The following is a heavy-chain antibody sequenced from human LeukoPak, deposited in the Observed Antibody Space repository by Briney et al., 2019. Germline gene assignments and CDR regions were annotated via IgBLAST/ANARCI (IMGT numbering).Heavy chain of an antibody. V-gene: IGHV1-2*02. CDR3: ARDNSYYDSSGCDY. Sequence: ASVKVSCKASGYTFTGYYMHWVRQAPGQGLEWMGWINPNSGGTNYAQKFQGRVTMTRDTSISTAYMELSRLRSDDTAVYYCARDNSYYDSSGCDYWGQGTLVTVSS. CDR2: INPNSGGT. J-gene: IGHJ4*02. D-gene: IGHD3-22*01. CDR1: GYTFTGYY.